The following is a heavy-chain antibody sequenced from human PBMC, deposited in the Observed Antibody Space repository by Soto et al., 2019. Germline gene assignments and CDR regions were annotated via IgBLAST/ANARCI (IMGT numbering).Heavy chain of an antibody. CDR1: GYSFTSYW. CDR2: IDPSDSYT. V-gene: IGHV5-10-1*01. D-gene: IGHD3-10*01. CDR3: ARLRITMVRGLTEYYGMDI. Sequence: GESLKISCKGSGYSFTSYWISWVRQMPGKGLEWMGRIDPSDSYTNYSPSFQGHVTISADKSISTAYLQWSSLKASDTAMYYCARLRITMVRGLTEYYGMDIWGQGTTVTSP. J-gene: IGHJ6*02.